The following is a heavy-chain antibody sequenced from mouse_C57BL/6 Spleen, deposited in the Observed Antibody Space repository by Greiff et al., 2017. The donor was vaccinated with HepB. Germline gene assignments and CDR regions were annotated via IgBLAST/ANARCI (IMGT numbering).Heavy chain of an antibody. V-gene: IGHV1-50*01. CDR3: ARGYGSSPAY. J-gene: IGHJ3*01. CDR1: GYTFTSYW. CDR2: IDPSDSYT. D-gene: IGHD1-1*01. Sequence: QVQLQQPGAELVKPGASVKLSCKASGYTFTSYWMQWVKQRPGQGLEWIGEIDPSDSYTNYNQKFKGKATLTVDTSSSKAYMQLSSLTSEDSAVYYCARGYGSSPAYWGQGTLVTVSA.